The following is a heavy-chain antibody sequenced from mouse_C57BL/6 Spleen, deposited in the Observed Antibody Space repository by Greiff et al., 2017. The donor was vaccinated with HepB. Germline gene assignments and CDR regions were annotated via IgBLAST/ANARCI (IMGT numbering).Heavy chain of an antibody. J-gene: IGHJ4*01. Sequence: EVKLVESGGGLVKPGGSLKLSCAASGFTFSDYGMHWVRQAPEKGLEWVAYISSGSSTIYYADTVKGRFTISRDNAKNTLFLPMTSLRSEDTAMYYCARGEIAMDYWGQGTSVTVSS. CDR3: ARGEIAMDY. CDR2: ISSGSSTI. CDR1: GFTFSDYG. V-gene: IGHV5-17*01.